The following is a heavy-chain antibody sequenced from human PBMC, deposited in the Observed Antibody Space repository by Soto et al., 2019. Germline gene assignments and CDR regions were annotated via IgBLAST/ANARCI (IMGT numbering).Heavy chain of an antibody. J-gene: IGHJ4*02. CDR3: ARNNYGDYPTDH. D-gene: IGHD4-17*01. V-gene: IGHV2-5*02. CDR2: IYWDDDK. CDR1: GFSLSTRGVG. Sequence: QITLKESGPTLVKPTQTLTLTCTFSGFSLSTRGVGVGWIRQPPGKALEWLAVIYWDDDKRYSPSLQSRLTITKDTSKNPVVLTMTNMDPVDTATYYCARNNYGDYPTDHWGQGTLVTVSS.